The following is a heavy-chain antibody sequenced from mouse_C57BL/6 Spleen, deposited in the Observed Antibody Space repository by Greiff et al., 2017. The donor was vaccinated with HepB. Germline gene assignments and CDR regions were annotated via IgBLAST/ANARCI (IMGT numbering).Heavy chain of an antibody. CDR1: GYSFTDYN. D-gene: IGHD1-1*01. J-gene: IGHJ3*01. Sequence: VQLKESGPELVKPGASVKISCKASGYSFTDYNMNWVKQSNGKSLEWIGVINPNYGTTSYNQKFKGKATLTVDQSSSTAYMQLNSLTSEDSAVYYCARRGSGSSYEFAYWGQGTLVTVSA. V-gene: IGHV1-39*01. CDR3: ARRGSGSSYEFAY. CDR2: INPNYGTT.